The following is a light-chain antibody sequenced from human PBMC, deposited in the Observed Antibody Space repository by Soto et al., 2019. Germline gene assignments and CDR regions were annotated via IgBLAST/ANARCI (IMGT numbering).Light chain of an antibody. J-gene: IGKJ1*01. Sequence: ETVLTQSPGTLSLSPGERATLSCRASHTIRSNYLAWYRQTPGQAPRLLIYVASNRATGIADRFSGSGSGTDFTLIISRLEPEDFALYYCQQYGSSPWTFGQGTKVEIK. CDR3: QQYGSSPWT. CDR2: VAS. CDR1: HTIRSNY. V-gene: IGKV3-20*01.